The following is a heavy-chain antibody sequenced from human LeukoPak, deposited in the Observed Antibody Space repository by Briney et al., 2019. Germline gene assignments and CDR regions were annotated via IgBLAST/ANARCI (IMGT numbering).Heavy chain of an antibody. D-gene: IGHD3-10*01. V-gene: IGHV4-39*07. Sequence: SETLSLTCTVSGGSISSSSYYWGWIRQPPGKGLEWIGSIYYSGSTYYNPSLKSRVTISVDTSKNQFSLKLSSVTAADTAVYYCAREGPYYYGSGGANWFDPWGQGTLVTVSS. CDR2: IYYSGST. J-gene: IGHJ5*02. CDR1: GGSISSSSYY. CDR3: AREGPYYYGSGGANWFDP.